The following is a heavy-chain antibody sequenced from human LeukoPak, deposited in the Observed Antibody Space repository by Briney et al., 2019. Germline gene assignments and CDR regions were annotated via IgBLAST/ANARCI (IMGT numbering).Heavy chain of an antibody. CDR2: IYYDGIT. CDR1: GGSISTYY. J-gene: IGHJ6*03. Sequence: SETLSLTCTVSGGSISTYYWSWMRQPPGKRLEWTGHIYYDGITNYNPSLKSRVTISVDASKNQFSLKLSSVTAADTAVYYCARYRGLWFGESNRYYYHYIDVWGKGTTVTVSS. V-gene: IGHV4-59*01. CDR3: ARYRGLWFGESNRYYYHYIDV. D-gene: IGHD3-10*01.